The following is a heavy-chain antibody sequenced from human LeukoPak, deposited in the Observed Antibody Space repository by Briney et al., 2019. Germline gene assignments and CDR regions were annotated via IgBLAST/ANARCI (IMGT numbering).Heavy chain of an antibody. CDR3: ARSIRFIAARRGFDY. CDR1: GGSFSGYY. Sequence: SETLSLTCAVYGGSFSGYYWSWIRQPPGKGLEWIGEINHSGSTNYNPSLKSRVTISVDTSKNQFSLELSSVTAADTAVYYCARSIRFIAARRGFDYWGQGTLVTVSS. V-gene: IGHV4-34*01. J-gene: IGHJ4*02. D-gene: IGHD6-6*01. CDR2: INHSGST.